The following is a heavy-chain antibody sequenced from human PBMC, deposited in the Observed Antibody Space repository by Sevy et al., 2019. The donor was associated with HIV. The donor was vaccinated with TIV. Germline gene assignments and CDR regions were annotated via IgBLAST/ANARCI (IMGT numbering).Heavy chain of an antibody. CDR1: GFTVSSTY. Sequence: GGSLRLSCAASGFTVSSTYMSWVRQAPGKGLEWVSVIFSGGVTYYADSVKGRFTVSRDNSKNTLYLQMNSLRAEDTAVYFCTREGVYDSSGYDYWGQETLVAVSS. J-gene: IGHJ4*02. D-gene: IGHD3-22*01. CDR2: IFSGGVT. CDR3: TREGVYDSSGYDY. V-gene: IGHV3-53*01.